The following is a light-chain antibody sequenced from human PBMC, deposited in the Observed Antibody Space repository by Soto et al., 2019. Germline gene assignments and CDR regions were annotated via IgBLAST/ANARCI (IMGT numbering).Light chain of an antibody. CDR2: GAS. CDR1: QDISKY. Sequence: DIQMTQSPASLSASVGDRVTITCQASQDISKYLSWYQQKPGRAPKLLIYGASYLETGVPSRFSGSGYGTDVTFTISSLQPEDIATYYCQHYDHLPPFTFGPGTKVAI. CDR3: QHYDHLPPFT. J-gene: IGKJ3*01. V-gene: IGKV1-33*01.